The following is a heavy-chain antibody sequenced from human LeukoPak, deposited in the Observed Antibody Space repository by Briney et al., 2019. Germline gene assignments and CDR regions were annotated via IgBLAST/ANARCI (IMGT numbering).Heavy chain of an antibody. CDR2: IYYSGST. V-gene: IGHV4-59*08. CDR3: ARHLYSHDYDY. D-gene: IGHD5-18*01. CDR1: GGSISSYY. Sequence: PSETLSLTCTVSGGSISSYYWSWIRQPPGKGLEWIGYIYYSGSTNYNPSLKSRVTISVDTSKNQFSLKLSSVTAAGTAVYYCARHLYSHDYDYWGQGTLVTVSS. J-gene: IGHJ4*02.